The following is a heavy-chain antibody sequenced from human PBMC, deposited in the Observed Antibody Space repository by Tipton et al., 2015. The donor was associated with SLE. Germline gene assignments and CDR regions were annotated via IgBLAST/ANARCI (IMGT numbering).Heavy chain of an antibody. CDR3: ARGADNGGERAFDI. CDR1: GFTFSDHY. J-gene: IGHJ3*02. D-gene: IGHD1-1*01. V-gene: IGHV3-72*01. Sequence: SLRLSCAASGFTFSDHYMDWVRQAPGKGLEWVGRTRNKANSYTTEYAASVKGRFTISRDDSKNSLYLQMNSLKTEDTAVYYCARGADNGGERAFDIWGQGTMVTVSS. CDR2: TRNKANSYTT.